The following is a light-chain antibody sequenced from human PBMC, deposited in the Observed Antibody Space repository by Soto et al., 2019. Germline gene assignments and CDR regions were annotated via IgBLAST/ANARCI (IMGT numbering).Light chain of an antibody. CDR2: GAS. CDR1: QSVARN. CDR3: QQYNNWPWT. Sequence: ETVLSQCPATLSVSPGERATLSCRASQSVARNLAWYQQKPGRAPRLLFSGASTRATGIPARFSGSGSGTEFTLTISSLQSEDFAVYYCQQYNNWPWTVGQGTKV. J-gene: IGKJ1*01. V-gene: IGKV3-15*01.